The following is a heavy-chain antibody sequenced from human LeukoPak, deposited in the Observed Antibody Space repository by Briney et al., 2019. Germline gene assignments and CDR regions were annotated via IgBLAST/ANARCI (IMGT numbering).Heavy chain of an antibody. D-gene: IGHD3-10*02. CDR3: ARRRTMFGYFAGEFDY. Sequence: SGTLSLTCTVSGGSISSSSYYWGWIRQPPGKGLEWIGSIYYSGSTYYNPSLKSRVTISVDTSKNQFSLKLSSVTAAGTAVYYCARRRTMFGYFAGEFDYWGQGTLVTVSS. V-gene: IGHV4-39*01. J-gene: IGHJ4*02. CDR1: GGSISSSSYY. CDR2: IYYSGST.